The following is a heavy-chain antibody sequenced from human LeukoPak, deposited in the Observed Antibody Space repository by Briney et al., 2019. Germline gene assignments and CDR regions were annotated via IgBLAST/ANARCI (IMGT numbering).Heavy chain of an antibody. V-gene: IGHV5-51*01. D-gene: IGHD6-6*01. J-gene: IGHJ6*02. CDR2: IYPGDSDT. CDR3: ARPGGIAARSRGMDV. Sequence: GESLQISCKGSGSSFTSYWIGWVRPLPGKGLEWMGIIYPGDSDTRYSPSFQGQVTISADKSISTAYLQWSSLKASDTAMYYCARPGGIAARSRGMDVWGQGTTVTVSS. CDR1: GSSFTSYW.